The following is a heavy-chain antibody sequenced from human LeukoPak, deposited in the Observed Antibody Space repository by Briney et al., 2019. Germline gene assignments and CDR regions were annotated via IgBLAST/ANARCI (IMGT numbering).Heavy chain of an antibody. CDR1: GLTFSSSW. D-gene: IGHD2-8*01. CDR3: VRGLNGNSDS. Sequence: VQPGESPRLSCAASGLTFSSSWMHWVRQAPGKGLIWVSRMNSDGRTTTYADSVKGRFTISRDNAKNTLFLQMNSLTADDTAVYYCVRGLNGNSDSWGQGALVTVSS. V-gene: IGHV3-74*01. CDR2: MNSDGRTT. J-gene: IGHJ4*02.